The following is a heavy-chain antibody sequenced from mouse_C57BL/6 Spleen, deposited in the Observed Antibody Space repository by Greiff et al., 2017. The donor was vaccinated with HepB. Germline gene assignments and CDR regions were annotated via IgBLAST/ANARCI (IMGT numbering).Heavy chain of an antibody. CDR1: GYSFTGYY. Sequence: VQLQQSGPELVKPGASVKISCKASGYSFTGYYMNWVKQSPEKSLEWIGEINPSTGGTTYNQKFKAKATLTVDKSSSTAYMQLKSLTSEDSAVYYCARDYDYFYYFDYWGQGTTLTVSS. V-gene: IGHV1-42*01. J-gene: IGHJ2*01. CDR2: INPSTGGT. D-gene: IGHD2-4*01. CDR3: ARDYDYFYYFDY.